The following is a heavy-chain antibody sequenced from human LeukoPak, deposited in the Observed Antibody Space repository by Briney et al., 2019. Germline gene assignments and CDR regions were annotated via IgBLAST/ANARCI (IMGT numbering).Heavy chain of an antibody. CDR1: GFTFSSYG. D-gene: IGHD4-11*01. Sequence: GGSLRLSCAASGFTFSSYGMHWVRQAPGKGLEWVAVIWYDGSNKYYADSVKGRFTISRDNSKNTLYLQMNSLRAEDTAVYYCANRRSSNYSFRYYYYMDVWGKGTTVTVSS. V-gene: IGHV3-33*06. J-gene: IGHJ6*03. CDR3: ANRRSSNYSFRYYYYMDV. CDR2: IWYDGSNK.